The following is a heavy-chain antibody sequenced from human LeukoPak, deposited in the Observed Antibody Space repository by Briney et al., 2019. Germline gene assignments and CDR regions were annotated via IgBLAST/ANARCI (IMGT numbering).Heavy chain of an antibody. CDR3: ARERDGRFFDY. Sequence: PGGSLRLSCAASGFTFSSYSMNWLRQAPGKGLEWVSSISSSSSYIYYADSVKGRFTISRDNAKNLLHLQMNTLRAEDTAVYYCARERDGRFFDYWGQGTLVTVSS. V-gene: IGHV3-21*01. CDR2: ISSSSSYI. D-gene: IGHD5-24*01. CDR1: GFTFSSYS. J-gene: IGHJ4*02.